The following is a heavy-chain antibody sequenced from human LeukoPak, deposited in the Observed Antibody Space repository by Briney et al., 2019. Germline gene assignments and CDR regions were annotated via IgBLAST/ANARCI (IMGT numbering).Heavy chain of an antibody. CDR1: GFTFSSYA. V-gene: IGHV3-64*04. D-gene: IGHD2-15*01. J-gene: IGHJ3*02. CDR2: ISSNGGST. Sequence: GGSLRLSCSASGFTFSSYAMHWVRQAPGKGLEYVSAISSNGGSTYYADSVKGRFTISRDNSKNTLYLQMNSLRAEDTAVYYCAKVDVVVVAATNAFDIWGQGTTVTVSS. CDR3: AKVDVVVVAATNAFDI.